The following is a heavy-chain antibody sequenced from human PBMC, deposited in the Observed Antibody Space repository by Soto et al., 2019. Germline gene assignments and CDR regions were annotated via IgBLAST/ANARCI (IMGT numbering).Heavy chain of an antibody. D-gene: IGHD3-3*01. CDR3: ARGFLGRITIFGVAPGWFDP. CDR1: GGSISSYY. J-gene: IGHJ5*02. Sequence: SETLSLTCTVSGGSISSYYWSWIRQPPGKGLEWIGYIYYSGSTNYNPSLKSRVTISVDTSKNQFSLKLSSVTAADTAVYYCARGFLGRITIFGVAPGWFDPWGQGTLVTVSS. CDR2: IYYSGST. V-gene: IGHV4-59*01.